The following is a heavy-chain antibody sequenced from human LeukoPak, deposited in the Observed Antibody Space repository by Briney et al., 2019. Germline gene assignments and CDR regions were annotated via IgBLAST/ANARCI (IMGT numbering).Heavy chain of an antibody. CDR1: GFTFSSYG. Sequence: PGGSLRLSCAASGFTFSSYGMSWVRQAPGKGLEWVSAISGSGGSTYYADSVKGRFTISRDNSKNTLYLQMNSLRAEDTAVYYCARDPYDFSGDHGYGAFDIWGQGTMVTVSS. CDR2: ISGSGGST. D-gene: IGHD5-18*01. J-gene: IGHJ3*02. CDR3: ARDPYDFSGDHGYGAFDI. V-gene: IGHV3-23*01.